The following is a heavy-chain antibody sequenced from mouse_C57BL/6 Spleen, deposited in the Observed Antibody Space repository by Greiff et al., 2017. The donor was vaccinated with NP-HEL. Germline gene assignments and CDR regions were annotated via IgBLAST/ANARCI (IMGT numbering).Heavy chain of an antibody. V-gene: IGHV3-6*01. CDR2: ISYDGSN. CDR1: GYSITSGYY. D-gene: IGHD2-2*01. J-gene: IGHJ4*01. CDR3: ARVRGGYYAMDY. Sequence: EVQRVESGPGLVKPSQSLSLTCSVTGYSITSGYYWNWIRQFPGNKLEWMGYISYDGSNNYNPSLKNRISITRDTSKNQFFLKLNSVTTEDTATYYCARVRGGYYAMDYWGQGTSVTVSS.